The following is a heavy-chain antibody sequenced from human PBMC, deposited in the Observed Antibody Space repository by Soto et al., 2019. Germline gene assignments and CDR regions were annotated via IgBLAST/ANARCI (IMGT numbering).Heavy chain of an antibody. J-gene: IGHJ4*02. V-gene: IGHV3-23*01. CDR1: GFTFSSYA. Sequence: HPGGSLRLSCAASGFTFSSYAMSWVRQAPGKGLEWVSAISGSGGSTYYADSVKGRFTISRDNSKNTLYLQMNSLRAEDTAVYYCAKVEYRSGWYFDYWGRGPLVTVSS. CDR3: AKVEYRSGWYFDY. CDR2: ISGSGGST. D-gene: IGHD6-19*01.